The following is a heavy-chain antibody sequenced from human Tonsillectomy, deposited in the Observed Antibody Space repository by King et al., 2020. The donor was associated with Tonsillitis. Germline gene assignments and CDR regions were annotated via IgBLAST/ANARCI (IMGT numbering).Heavy chain of an antibody. J-gene: IGHJ4*02. CDR3: AKAKPYCSSTSCYKAYYFDY. CDR2: ISGSGGST. D-gene: IGHD2-2*02. V-gene: IGHV3-23*04. CDR1: GFTFSSYA. Sequence: DVQLVESGGGLVQPGGSLRLSCAASGFTFSSYAMSWVRQAPGKGLEWVSAISGSGGSTYYADSVKGRFTISRDNSKNTLYLQMNSLRAEDTAVYYCAKAKPYCSSTSCYKAYYFDYWGQGTLVTVSS.